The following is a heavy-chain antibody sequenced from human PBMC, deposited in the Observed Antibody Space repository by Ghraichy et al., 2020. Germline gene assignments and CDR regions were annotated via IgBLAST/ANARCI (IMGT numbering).Heavy chain of an antibody. CDR1: GFTFSSYA. CDR3: AKKGPKGYSYVQYYFDY. CDR2: ISGSGGST. J-gene: IGHJ4*02. V-gene: IGHV3-23*01. Sequence: GGSLRLSCAASGFTFSSYAMSWVRQAPGKGLEWVSAISGSGGSTYYADSVKGRYTISRDNSKNTLYLQMNSLRAEDTAVYYCAKKGPKGYSYVQYYFDYWCQGTLVTVSS. D-gene: IGHD5-18*01.